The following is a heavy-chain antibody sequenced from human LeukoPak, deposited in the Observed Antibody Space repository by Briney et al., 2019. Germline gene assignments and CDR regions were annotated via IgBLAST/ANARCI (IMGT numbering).Heavy chain of an antibody. Sequence: ASVKVSCKASGYTFTSYYMHWVRQAPGQGLEWMGIINPSGGSTSYAQKFQGRVTMTRDTSTSTVYMELSSLRSEDTAVYYCARDQPTTYYYDSSGYYDAFDIWGQGTMVTVSS. CDR1: GYTFTSYY. CDR3: ARDQPTTYYYDSSGYYDAFDI. J-gene: IGHJ3*02. D-gene: IGHD3-22*01. V-gene: IGHV1-46*01. CDR2: INPSGGST.